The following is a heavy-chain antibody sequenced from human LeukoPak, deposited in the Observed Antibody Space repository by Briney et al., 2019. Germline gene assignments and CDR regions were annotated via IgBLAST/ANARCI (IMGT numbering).Heavy chain of an antibody. D-gene: IGHD3-10*01. Sequence: SETLSLTCTVSGGSISNNNYYWAWIRQPPGKGLECIGSIYYSGSPYYNPSLKSRVTISVDTSKNQFSLRLSSVTAADTAVYYCARATYGSGSYYVVNFDYWGQGALVTVSS. V-gene: IGHV4-39*01. J-gene: IGHJ4*02. CDR3: ARATYGSGSYYVVNFDY. CDR1: GGSISNNNYY. CDR2: IYYSGSP.